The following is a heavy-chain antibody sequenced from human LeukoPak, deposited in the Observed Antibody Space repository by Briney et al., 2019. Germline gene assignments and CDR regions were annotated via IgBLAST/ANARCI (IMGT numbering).Heavy chain of an antibody. CDR2: INKDGGEK. J-gene: IGHJ4*02. CDR1: GFTFSSYW. Sequence: GGSLRLSCAASGFTFSSYWMSWVRQAPGKGLEWVANINKDGGEKYYVDSVKGRFTISRDNSKNTLYLQMNSLRVEDTAMYYCARETGYSTSWYAYYFDYWGQGTLVTVAS. CDR3: ARETGYSTSWYAYYFDY. D-gene: IGHD6-13*01. V-gene: IGHV3-7*03.